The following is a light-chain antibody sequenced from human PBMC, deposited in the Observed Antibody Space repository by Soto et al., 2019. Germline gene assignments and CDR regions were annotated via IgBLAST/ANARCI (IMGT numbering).Light chain of an antibody. CDR2: EVS. V-gene: IGLV2-14*01. CDR3: SSYTSSTNLDVI. CDR1: SSDVGGYNY. J-gene: IGLJ2*01. Sequence: QSALTQPASVSGSPGQSITISCTGTSSDVGGYNYVSWYQQHPGKAPKVIIYEVSNRPSGVSIRFSGSKSGNTASLTISGLQAEDEADYYCSSYTSSTNLDVIFGGGTKVTVL.